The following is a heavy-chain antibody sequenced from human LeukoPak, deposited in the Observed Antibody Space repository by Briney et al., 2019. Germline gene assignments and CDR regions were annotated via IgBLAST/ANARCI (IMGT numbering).Heavy chain of an antibody. J-gene: IGHJ5*02. CDR3: ARPMSSGYSYGLNA. CDR1: GFTFSSYA. CDR2: ISYDGSNK. D-gene: IGHD5-18*01. V-gene: IGHV3-30*14. Sequence: GGSLRLSCAASGFTFSSYAMHWVRQAPGKGLEWVAVISYDGSNKYYADSVKGRFTISRDNSKNTLYLQMNSLRAEDTAVYYCARPMSSGYSYGLNAWGQGTLVTVSS.